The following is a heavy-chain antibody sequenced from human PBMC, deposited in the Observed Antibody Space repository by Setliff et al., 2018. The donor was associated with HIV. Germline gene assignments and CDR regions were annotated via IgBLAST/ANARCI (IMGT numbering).Heavy chain of an antibody. V-gene: IGHV4-4*09. CDR3: ARKGSSSRSQEYYYDF. Sequence: SETLSLTCTVSGGSISSYYWSWIRQPPGKGLEWIGYIYTSGSTNYNPSLKSRVTMSVDTSKNQFSLKLSSVTAADTAVYYCARKGSSSRSQEYYYDFWGQGTLVTVSS. CDR1: GGSISSYY. J-gene: IGHJ4*02. D-gene: IGHD6-13*01. CDR2: IYTSGST.